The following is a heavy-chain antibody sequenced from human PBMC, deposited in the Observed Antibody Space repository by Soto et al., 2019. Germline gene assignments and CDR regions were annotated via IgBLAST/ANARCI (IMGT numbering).Heavy chain of an antibody. J-gene: IGHJ6*02. D-gene: IGHD5-12*01. V-gene: IGHV1-69*13. CDR1: GGTFSSYA. CDR2: IIPIFGTA. Sequence: ASVKVSCKASGGTFSSYAISWVRQAPGQGLEWMGGIIPIFGTANYAQKFQGRVTITADESTSTAYMELSSLRSEDTAVYYCARRSPRGYGNYYYYGMDVWGQGTTVTVSS. CDR3: ARRSPRGYGNYYYYGMDV.